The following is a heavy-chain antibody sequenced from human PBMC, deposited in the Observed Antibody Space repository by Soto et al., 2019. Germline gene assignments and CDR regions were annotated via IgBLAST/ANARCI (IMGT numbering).Heavy chain of an antibody. Sequence: QVQLVQSGAEVKKPGSSVKVSCKASGGTFSSYTISWVRQAPGQGLEWMGRIIPILGIANYAQKFQGRVTITADKSTSPAYMELSSLRSEDTAVYYCARHHPKGYCTNGVCYYNWFDPWGQGTLVTVSS. D-gene: IGHD2-8*01. V-gene: IGHV1-69*02. CDR3: ARHHPKGYCTNGVCYYNWFDP. CDR2: IIPILGIA. J-gene: IGHJ5*02. CDR1: GGTFSSYT.